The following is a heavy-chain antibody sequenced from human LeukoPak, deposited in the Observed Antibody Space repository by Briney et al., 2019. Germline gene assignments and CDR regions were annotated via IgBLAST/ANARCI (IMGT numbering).Heavy chain of an antibody. CDR1: GYTFTSYD. D-gene: IGHD3-3*01. CDR2: MNPNSGNT. CDR3: ARWRGYYDFWSGSYYYYYYMDV. V-gene: IGHV1-8*01. J-gene: IGHJ6*03. Sequence: ASVKVSCKASGYTFTSYDINWVRHATGQGLEWMGWMNPNSGNTGYAQKFQGRVTMTRNTSISTAYMELSSLRSEDTAVYYCARWRGYYDFWSGSYYYYYYMDVWGKGTTVTVSS.